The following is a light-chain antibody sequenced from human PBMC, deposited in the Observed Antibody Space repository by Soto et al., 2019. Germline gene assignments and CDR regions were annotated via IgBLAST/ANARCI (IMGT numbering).Light chain of an antibody. Sequence: EVVLTQSPGTLSLFPGERATLSCRASQSFRGNYLAWYQQKPGQAPRLLLYGASSRSTCIPDRFSGSGSGTDFTLTISSLQSEDFAVYYCQQYNTWPPLTFGGGTKVEIQ. CDR2: GAS. CDR1: QSFRGNY. V-gene: IGKV3-20*01. CDR3: QQYNTWPPLT. J-gene: IGKJ4*01.